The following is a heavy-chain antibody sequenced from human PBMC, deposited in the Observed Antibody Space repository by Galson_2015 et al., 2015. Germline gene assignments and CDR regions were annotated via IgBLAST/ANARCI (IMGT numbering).Heavy chain of an antibody. Sequence: SLRLSCAASGFTFSGYGMHWVRQAPGKGLQWVAFISYDGSNKYYGDSVKGRFTISRDNSKNTLYLQMNSLRDEDTAVYYCVLDGGGFNYDFWEWGPGTLVTVSS. V-gene: IGHV3-30*03. CDR3: VLDGGGFNYDFWE. CDR1: GFTFSGYG. CDR2: ISYDGSNK. J-gene: IGHJ4*02. D-gene: IGHD3-3*01.